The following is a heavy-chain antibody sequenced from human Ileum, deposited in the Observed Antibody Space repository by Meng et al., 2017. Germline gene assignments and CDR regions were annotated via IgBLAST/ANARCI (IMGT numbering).Heavy chain of an antibody. CDR3: ASASPMTDYGGNSGDDAFDI. J-gene: IGHJ3*02. D-gene: IGHD4-23*01. Sequence: SVKVSCKASGGTFSSYAISWARHAPGQGLEWMGGIIPIFGTANYAQKFQGRVTITTDESTSTAYMELSSLRSEDTAVYYCASASPMTDYGGNSGDDAFDIWGQGTMVTVSS. V-gene: IGHV1-69*05. CDR1: GGTFSSYA. CDR2: IIPIFGTA.